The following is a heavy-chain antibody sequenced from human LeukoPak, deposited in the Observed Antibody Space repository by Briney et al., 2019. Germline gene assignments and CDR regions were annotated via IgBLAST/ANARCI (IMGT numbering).Heavy chain of an antibody. J-gene: IGHJ4*02. D-gene: IGHD3-22*01. CDR3: ARDTPYYYDTSGYNY. CDR1: GGSISSSSYY. V-gene: IGHV4-39*07. CDR2: IYYSGNT. Sequence: PSETLSLTCTVSGGSISSSSYYWGWIRQPPGKGLEWIGAIYYSGNTYYNPSLKSRVTISVDTSKNQFSLKLSSVTAADTAVYYCARDTPYYYDTSGYNYWGQGTLVTVSS.